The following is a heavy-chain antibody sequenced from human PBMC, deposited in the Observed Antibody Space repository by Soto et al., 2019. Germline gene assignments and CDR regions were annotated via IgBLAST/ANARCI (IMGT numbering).Heavy chain of an antibody. J-gene: IGHJ4*02. CDR1: GFTFSSYG. Sequence: GGSLRLSCAASGFTFSSYGMHWVRQAPGKGLEWVAVISHDGSNKYYADSVKGRFTISRDNSKNTLYLQMNSLRAEDTAVYYCAKDRATVVTGFDYWGQGTLVTVSS. V-gene: IGHV3-30*18. CDR2: ISHDGSNK. CDR3: AKDRATVVTGFDY. D-gene: IGHD4-17*01.